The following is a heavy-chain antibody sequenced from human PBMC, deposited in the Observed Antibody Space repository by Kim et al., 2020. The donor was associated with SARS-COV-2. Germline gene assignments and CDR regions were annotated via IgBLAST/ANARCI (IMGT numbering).Heavy chain of an antibody. CDR2: IYHSGST. CDR1: GGSISSSNW. Sequence: SETLSLTCAVSGGSISSSNWWSWVRQPPGKGLEWIGEIYHSGSTNYNPSLKSRVTISVDKSKNQFSLKLSSVTAADTAVYYCAREGSSSAGYYYYMDVWGKGTTVTVSS. V-gene: IGHV4-4*02. D-gene: IGHD6-6*01. CDR3: AREGSSSAGYYYYMDV. J-gene: IGHJ6*03.